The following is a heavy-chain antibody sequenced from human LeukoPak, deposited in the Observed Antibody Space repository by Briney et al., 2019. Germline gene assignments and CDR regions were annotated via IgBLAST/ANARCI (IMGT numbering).Heavy chain of an antibody. CDR1: SGSISISNYF. Sequence: KASETLSLTCTVSSGSISISNYFWGWIRQPPGKEMEWIGSIYYSGGTYYNPSLKSRATTSVDPSENQFSLRLISVTAADTAVYYCASHAGYTGNWYRPTYFDYWSQGTLVTVSS. V-gene: IGHV4-39*07. D-gene: IGHD6-13*01. J-gene: IGHJ4*02. CDR3: ASHAGYTGNWYRPTYFDY. CDR2: IYYSGGT.